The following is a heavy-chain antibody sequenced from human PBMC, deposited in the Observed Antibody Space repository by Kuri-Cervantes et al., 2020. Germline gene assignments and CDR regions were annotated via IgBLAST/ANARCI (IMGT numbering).Heavy chain of an antibody. CDR3: AKDVKYSSSWSAADV. D-gene: IGHD6-13*01. CDR2: ISWNSGSI. V-gene: IGHV3-9*01. CDR1: GFTFDDYA. J-gene: IGHJ6*02. Sequence: GGSLRLSCAASGFTFDDYAMHWVRQAPGRGLEWVSGISWNSGSIGYADSVKGRLTISRDNAKNSLYLQMNSLRAEDTALYYCAKDVKYSSSWSAADVWGQGTTVTVSS.